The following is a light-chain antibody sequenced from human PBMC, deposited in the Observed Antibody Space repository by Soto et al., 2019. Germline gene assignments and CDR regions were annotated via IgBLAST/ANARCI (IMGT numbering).Light chain of an antibody. CDR2: SAS. V-gene: IGKV1-39*01. J-gene: IGKJ1*01. Sequence: DIQMTQSPSTLSGSXXDRVXITCPASQTISAFLNWYQHKPGKAPEXXIFSASKLQTGVPSRFSGRGSGTAFTLTITSLRPEDFATYYCQQTYSPPGTFGQGTKVDIK. CDR3: QQTYSPPGT. CDR1: QTISAF.